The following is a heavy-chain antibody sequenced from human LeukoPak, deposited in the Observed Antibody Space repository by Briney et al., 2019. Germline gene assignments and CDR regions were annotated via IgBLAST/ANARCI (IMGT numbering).Heavy chain of an antibody. V-gene: IGHV3-23*01. J-gene: IGHJ4*02. CDR2: ISGSGVMT. Sequence: GGSLRLSCAASGFTFSSYAMSWVRQAPGKGLEWVSAISGSGVMTYYADSVKGRFTVSGDNSKNTVYLQMSSLTAADTAVYYCAKDRSIGTYYTFDHWGQGTLVTVSS. D-gene: IGHD1-26*01. CDR1: GFTFSSYA. CDR3: AKDRSIGTYYTFDH.